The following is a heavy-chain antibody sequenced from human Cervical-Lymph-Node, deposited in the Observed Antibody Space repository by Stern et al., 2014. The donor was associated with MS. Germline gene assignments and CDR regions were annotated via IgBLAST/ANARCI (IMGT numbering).Heavy chain of an antibody. CDR2: IRGSGSKT. CDR3: ARGGYDINYHYYGLDV. CDR1: GFTFSRFA. Sequence: EVQLVESGGNLVQPGGSLRLSCAASGFTFSRFAMSWVRQAPGKGLEWVSTIRGSGSKTYSADSVKGRFTISRDNSKNTLYLQMNSLTVEDTAAYYCARGGYDINYHYYGLDVWGQGTTVIVSS. D-gene: IGHD5-12*01. V-gene: IGHV3-23*04. J-gene: IGHJ6*02.